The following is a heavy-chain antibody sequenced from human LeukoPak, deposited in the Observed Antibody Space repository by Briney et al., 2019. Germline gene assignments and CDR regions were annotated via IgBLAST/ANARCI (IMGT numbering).Heavy chain of an antibody. Sequence: GSLRLSCAASGFTFSDHYMDWIRQPPGKGLEGIGEINHSGSTNYNPSLKSRVTISVDTSKNQFSLKLSSVTAADTAVYYCARGLAQVAAPFYYYYYMGVWGKGTTVTVSS. CDR1: GFTFSDHY. V-gene: IGHV4-34*01. CDR3: ARGLAQVAAPFYYYYYMGV. D-gene: IGHD2-15*01. J-gene: IGHJ6*03. CDR2: INHSGST.